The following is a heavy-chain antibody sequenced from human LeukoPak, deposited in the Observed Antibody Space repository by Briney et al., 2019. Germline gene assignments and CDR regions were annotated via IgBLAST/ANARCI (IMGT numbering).Heavy chain of an antibody. CDR1: GFTFSSYG. J-gene: IGHJ4*02. CDR2: ISYDGSNK. CDR3: AKDLPV. Sequence: GRSLRLSCAASGFTFSSYGMHWVRQAPGKGLEWVAVISYDGSNKYYADSVKGRFTISRDNSKNTLYLQMNSLRAEDTAVYYCAKDLPVWGRGTLVTVPS. V-gene: IGHV3-30*18. D-gene: IGHD2-2*01.